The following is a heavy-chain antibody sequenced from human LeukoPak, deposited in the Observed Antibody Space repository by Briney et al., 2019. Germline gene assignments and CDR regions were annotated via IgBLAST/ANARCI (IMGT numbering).Heavy chain of an antibody. D-gene: IGHD1-1*01. Sequence: GGSLRLSCAASGFTFSSHPMHWVRQAPGKGLGYVSAISSDGGDTYYANSVKGRFTISRDNSKNTLYLQMGSLRGEDMAVYYCARVMERPYYNGMDVWGQGTTVTVSS. CDR3: ARVMERPYYNGMDV. CDR2: ISSDGGDT. CDR1: GFTFSSHP. J-gene: IGHJ6*02. V-gene: IGHV3-64*01.